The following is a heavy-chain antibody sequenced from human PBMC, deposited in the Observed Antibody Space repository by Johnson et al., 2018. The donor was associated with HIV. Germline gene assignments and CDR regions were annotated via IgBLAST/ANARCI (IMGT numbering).Heavy chain of an antibody. J-gene: IGHJ3*02. CDR3: AKEGQDLRSSSSDDAFDI. D-gene: IGHD6-13*01. CDR2: MTSDGSST. CDR1: GFTLSSYW. Sequence: VQLVESGGGLVQPGGSLRLTCAASGFTLSSYWIHWVRQAPGKGLVWVSRMTSDGSSTSYADSVKGRFTISRDNSKNTLYLQMNSLRAEDTAVYYCAKEGQDLRSSSSDDAFDIWGQGTMVTVSS. V-gene: IGHV3-74*01.